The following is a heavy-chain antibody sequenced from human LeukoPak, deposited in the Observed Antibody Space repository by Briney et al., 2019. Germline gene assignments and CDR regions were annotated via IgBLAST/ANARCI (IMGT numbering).Heavy chain of an antibody. J-gene: IGHJ4*02. CDR3: ARGIIGYSSSWYSGGSYFDY. D-gene: IGHD6-13*01. Sequence: SETLSLTCAVYGGSFSGYYWSWLRQPPGKGLEWIGEINHSGSTNYKPSLTSRVTISVDTSKNQFSLKLSSVTAADTAVYYCARGIIGYSSSWYSGGSYFDYWGQGTLVTVSS. CDR2: INHSGST. V-gene: IGHV4-34*01. CDR1: GGSFSGYY.